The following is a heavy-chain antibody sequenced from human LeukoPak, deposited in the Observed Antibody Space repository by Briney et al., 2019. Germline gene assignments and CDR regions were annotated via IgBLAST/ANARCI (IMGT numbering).Heavy chain of an antibody. CDR1: GFTFSSYD. Sequence: GGSLRLSCEASGFTFSSYDMNWVRQAPGKGLEWVAVVRGNGDSTHYADSVKGRFTISRDNSKNTLYLQMNSLRAEDTAVYYCAKGFFGSGTFPHNFDYWGQGTLVTVSS. CDR3: AKGFFGSGTFPHNFDY. J-gene: IGHJ4*02. V-gene: IGHV3-23*01. D-gene: IGHD3-10*01. CDR2: VRGNGDST.